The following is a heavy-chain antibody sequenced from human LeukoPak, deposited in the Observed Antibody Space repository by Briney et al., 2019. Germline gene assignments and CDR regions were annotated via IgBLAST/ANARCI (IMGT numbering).Heavy chain of an antibody. Sequence: PGGSLGLSCAASNFTFNSYGMSWVRQAPGKGLEWVASVRPDGRDKYYADSVKGRFTISRDNSRSTLDLQMNSLRVEDTAVYYCAKDRYSSSSTFTVNPFDHWGQGIPVTVSS. D-gene: IGHD6-13*01. V-gene: IGHV3-30*02. J-gene: IGHJ4*02. CDR3: AKDRYSSSSTFTVNPFDH. CDR1: NFTFNSYG. CDR2: VRPDGRDK.